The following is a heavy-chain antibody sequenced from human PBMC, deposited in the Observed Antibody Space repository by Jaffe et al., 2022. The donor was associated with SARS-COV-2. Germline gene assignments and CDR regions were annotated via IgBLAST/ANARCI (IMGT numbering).Heavy chain of an antibody. CDR1: GGSFSGYY. CDR2: INHSGST. V-gene: IGHV4-34*01. Sequence: QVQLQQWGAGLLKPSETLSLTCAVYGGSFSGYYWSWIRQPPGKGLEWIGEINHSGSTNYNPSLKSRVTISVDTSKNQFSLKLSSVTAADTAVYYCARERRILPDYWGQGTLVTVSS. J-gene: IGHJ4*02. CDR3: ARERRILPDY.